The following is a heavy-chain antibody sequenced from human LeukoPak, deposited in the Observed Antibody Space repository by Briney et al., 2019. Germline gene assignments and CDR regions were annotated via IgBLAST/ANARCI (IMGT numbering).Heavy chain of an antibody. D-gene: IGHD3-22*01. CDR1: GFTFSDYY. CDR2: ISSSGSTI. CDR3: ATASGDNYYDSSGDQDY. V-gene: IGHV3-11*01. J-gene: IGHJ4*02. Sequence: PGGSLRLSCAASGFTFSDYYMSWIRQAPGKGLEWVSYISSSGSTIYYADSVKGRFTISRDNAKNSLYLQMNSLRAEDTAVYYCATASGDNYYDSSGDQDYRGQGTLVTVSS.